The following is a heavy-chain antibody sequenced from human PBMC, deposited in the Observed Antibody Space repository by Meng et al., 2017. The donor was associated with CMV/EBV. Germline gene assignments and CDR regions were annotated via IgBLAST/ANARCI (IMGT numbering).Heavy chain of an antibody. J-gene: IGHJ6*02. CDR1: GFTVSSNY. D-gene: IGHD2-2*01. V-gene: IGHV3-53*01. Sequence: GESLKISCAASGFTVSSNYMSWVRQAPGKGLEWVSVISSGGSTYYADSVKGRFTISRDNSKNTLYLQMNSLRAEDTAVHYCARERVVVVPAATLDYGMDVWGQGTTVTVSS. CDR3: ARERVVVVPAATLDYGMDV. CDR2: ISSGGST.